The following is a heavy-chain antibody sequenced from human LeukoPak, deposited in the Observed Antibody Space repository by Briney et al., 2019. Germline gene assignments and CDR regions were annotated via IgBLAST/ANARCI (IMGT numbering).Heavy chain of an antibody. CDR3: AKDEEATPWGSDFDY. Sequence: GGSLRLSCAASGFTFSSYAMSWVRQAPGKGLEWVSAISGSGGSTYYADSVKGRFTISRDNSKNTLYLQMNSLRAEDTAVYCCAKDEEATPWGSDFDYWGQGTLVTVSS. CDR1: GFTFSSYA. J-gene: IGHJ4*02. CDR2: ISGSGGST. V-gene: IGHV3-23*01. D-gene: IGHD3-16*01.